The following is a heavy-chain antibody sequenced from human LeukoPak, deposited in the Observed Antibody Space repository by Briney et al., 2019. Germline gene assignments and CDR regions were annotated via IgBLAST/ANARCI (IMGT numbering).Heavy chain of an antibody. CDR2: INPSGGST. D-gene: IGHD6-19*01. V-gene: IGHV1-46*01. CDR3: ARVGRNSSGWITYYYYYYYMDV. Sequence: GASVKVSCKASGYTFTSYYMHWVRQAPGQGLEWMGIINPSGGSTSYAQKFQGRVTMTRDTSISTAYMELRSLRSDDTAVYYCARVGRNSSGWITYYYYYYYMDVWGKGTTVTVSS. J-gene: IGHJ6*03. CDR1: GYTFTSYY.